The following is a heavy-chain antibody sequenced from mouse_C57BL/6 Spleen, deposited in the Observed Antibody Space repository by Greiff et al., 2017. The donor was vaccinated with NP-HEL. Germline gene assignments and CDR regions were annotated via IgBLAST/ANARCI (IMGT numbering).Heavy chain of an antibody. CDR3: ARTGGLRRTYAMDY. J-gene: IGHJ4*01. CDR2: ISSGSSTI. Sequence: EVKLMESGGGLVKPGGSLKLSCAASGFTFSDYGMHWVRQAPEKGLEWVAYISSGSSTIYYADTVKGRFTISRDNAKNTLFLQMTSLRSEDTAMYYCARTGGLRRTYAMDYWGQGTSVTVSS. CDR1: GFTFSDYG. V-gene: IGHV5-17*01. D-gene: IGHD2-4*01.